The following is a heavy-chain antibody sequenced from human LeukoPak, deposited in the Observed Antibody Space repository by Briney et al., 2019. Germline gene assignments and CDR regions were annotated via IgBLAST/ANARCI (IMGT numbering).Heavy chain of an antibody. J-gene: IGHJ4*02. Sequence: KTSETLSLTCTVSGGSISSYYWSWIRQPPGKELEWIGYIYYSGSTNYNPSLKSRVTISVDTSKNQFSLKLSSVTAADTAVYYCAGHSIVGAITAPFDYWGQGTLVTVSS. D-gene: IGHD1-26*01. CDR2: IYYSGST. CDR3: AGHSIVGAITAPFDY. V-gene: IGHV4-59*08. CDR1: GGSISSYY.